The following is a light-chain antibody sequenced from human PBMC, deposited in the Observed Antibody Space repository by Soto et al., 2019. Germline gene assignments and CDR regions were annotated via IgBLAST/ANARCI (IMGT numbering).Light chain of an antibody. J-gene: IGLJ1*01. CDR3: SSYTSSSTLYV. V-gene: IGLV2-14*01. CDR1: SSDVGGYKY. CDR2: EVT. Sequence: QSVLTQPASVSGPPGQSITISCTGTSSDVGGYKYVSWYQHHPGKAPKLIIYEVTSRPSGVSNRFSGSKSGNAASLTISGLQAEDEADYYCSSYTSSSTLYVFGTGTKVTVL.